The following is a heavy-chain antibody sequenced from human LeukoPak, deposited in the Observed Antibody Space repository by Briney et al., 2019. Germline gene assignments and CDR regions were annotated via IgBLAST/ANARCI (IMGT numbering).Heavy chain of an antibody. J-gene: IGHJ4*02. CDR2: IYSGGST. Sequence: PGGSLRLSCAASGFTFSSNYMNWVRQAPGKGLERVSVIYSGGSTYHSDSVTGRFTISRDNSKNTLYLQMNSLRPEDTAVYYCARDNFWSGYYGYWGQGTLVTVSS. D-gene: IGHD3-3*01. CDR1: GFTFSSNY. V-gene: IGHV3-66*02. CDR3: ARDNFWSGYYGY.